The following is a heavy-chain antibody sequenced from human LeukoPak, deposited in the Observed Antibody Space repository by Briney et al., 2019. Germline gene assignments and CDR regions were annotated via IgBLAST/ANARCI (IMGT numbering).Heavy chain of an antibody. J-gene: IGHJ4*02. Sequence: ASVKVSCKASGGTFSSYAISWVRQAPGQGLEWMGGIIPIFGTANYAQKFQGRVTITADESTSTAYMELSSLRSEDTAVYYCARSSGVVPAALFDYWGQGTLVTVSS. CDR2: IIPIFGTA. CDR1: GGTFSSYA. CDR3: ARSSGVVPAALFDY. V-gene: IGHV1-69*13. D-gene: IGHD2-2*01.